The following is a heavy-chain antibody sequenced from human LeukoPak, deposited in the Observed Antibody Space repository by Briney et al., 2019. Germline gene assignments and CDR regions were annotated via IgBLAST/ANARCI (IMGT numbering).Heavy chain of an antibody. CDR1: GFTFTSYA. Sequence: QPGGSLRLSCAGSGFTFTSYAMNWVRQAPGKGLEWVSAISSSGGSTYYADSVKGRVTISRDNSKKTLYLQVNSLRAEDTAVYYCAKDGYDILSGPFDYWGQGTLVTVSS. D-gene: IGHD3-9*01. J-gene: IGHJ4*02. CDR2: ISSSGGST. CDR3: AKDGYDILSGPFDY. V-gene: IGHV3-23*01.